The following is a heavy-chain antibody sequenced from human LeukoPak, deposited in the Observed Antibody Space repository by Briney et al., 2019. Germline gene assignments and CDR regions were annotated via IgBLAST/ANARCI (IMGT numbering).Heavy chain of an antibody. CDR2: IIPIFGTA. J-gene: IGHJ5*02. V-gene: IGHV1-69*13. D-gene: IGHD2-2*01. CDR1: GGTFSSYA. Sequence: GASVKVSCKASGGTFSSYAISWVRQAPGQGLEWMGGIIPIFGTANYAQKFQGRVTITADESTSTAYMELSSLRSEDTAVYYCARVGGVPAYNWFDPWGQGTLVTVSS. CDR3: ARVGGVPAYNWFDP.